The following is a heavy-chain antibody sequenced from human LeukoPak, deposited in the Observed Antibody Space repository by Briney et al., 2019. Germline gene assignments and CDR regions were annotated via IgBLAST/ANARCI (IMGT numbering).Heavy chain of an antibody. V-gene: IGHV4-59*08. D-gene: IGHD4-17*01. J-gene: IGHJ4*02. CDR1: GGSISSYY. CDR2: IYYSGST. CDR3: ANSIDFDYGDYYFDY. Sequence: SETLSLTCTVSGGSISSYYWSWIRQPPGKGLEWIGYIYYSGSTNYNPSLKSRVTISLDTFKNQFSLKLSSVTAADTAVYYCANSIDFDYGDYYFDYWGQGALVTISS.